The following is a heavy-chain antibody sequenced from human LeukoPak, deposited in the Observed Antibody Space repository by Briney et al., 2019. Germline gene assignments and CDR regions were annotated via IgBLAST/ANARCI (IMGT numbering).Heavy chain of an antibody. Sequence: PGGSLRLSCAASGFTVSSNYMSWVRQAPGKGLEWVSIIYSGGSTFYADSVKGRSTISRDNSKNTLYLQMNSLRAEDTAVYYCARDRSGSSHWFDPWGQGTLVTVSS. CDR2: IYSGGST. CDR1: GFTVSSNY. D-gene: IGHD3-16*02. CDR3: ARDRSGSSHWFDP. J-gene: IGHJ5*02. V-gene: IGHV3-53*01.